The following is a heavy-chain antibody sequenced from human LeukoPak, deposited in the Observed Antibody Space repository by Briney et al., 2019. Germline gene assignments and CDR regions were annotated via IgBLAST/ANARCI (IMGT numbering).Heavy chain of an antibody. CDR1: GDTFSTYA. Sequence: ASVKVSCKASGDTFSTYAISWVRQAPGQGLEWMGWISAYNGDTNYEQNLQGRVTMTTDTSTSTAYMELRSLRSDDTAAYYCAKESLRVVPSATFDYWGQGTLVTVSS. CDR3: AKESLRVVPSATFDY. D-gene: IGHD2-2*01. CDR2: ISAYNGDT. J-gene: IGHJ4*02. V-gene: IGHV1-18*01.